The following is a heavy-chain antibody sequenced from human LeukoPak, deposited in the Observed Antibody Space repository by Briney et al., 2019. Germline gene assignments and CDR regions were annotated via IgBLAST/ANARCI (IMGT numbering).Heavy chain of an antibody. Sequence: SETLSLTCTVSGDSINSLDLWSWVRQPPGKGLEWIGEMYLSGTTHSNPSVKSRVTISIDKSKNQFFLNLSSVTAADTAVYYCAGLVGRYRSGLYYYYFDYWGQGTLVTVPS. V-gene: IGHV4-4*02. CDR2: MYLSGTT. D-gene: IGHD1-26*01. CDR3: AGLVGRYRSGLYYYYFDY. J-gene: IGHJ4*02. CDR1: GDSINSLDL.